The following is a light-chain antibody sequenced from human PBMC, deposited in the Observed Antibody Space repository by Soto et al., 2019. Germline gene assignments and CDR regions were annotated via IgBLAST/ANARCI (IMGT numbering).Light chain of an antibody. J-gene: IGKJ3*01. CDR1: QSVGTS. V-gene: IGKV3-11*01. CDR2: GAS. Sequence: EIVLTQSPVTLSLSPGERGTLSCRASQSVGTSLAWYQQKPGQAPRLLIYGASNRATGIPDRFSGSGSGTDFTLTISKLEPEDFAVYHCQQRSNWPPIFTFGPGTKVDIK. CDR3: QQRSNWPPIFT.